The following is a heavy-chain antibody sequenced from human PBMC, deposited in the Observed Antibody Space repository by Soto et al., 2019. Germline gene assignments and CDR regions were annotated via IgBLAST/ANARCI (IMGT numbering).Heavy chain of an antibody. CDR1: GYTFTSYG. Sequence: ASVKVSCKASGYTFTSYGISWVRQAPGQGLEWMGWISAYNGNTNYAQKLQGRVTMTTDTSTSTAYMELRSLRSDDTAVYYCARASKKYSSSWYGSWFDPWGQGTLVTGSS. CDR2: ISAYNGNT. J-gene: IGHJ5*02. V-gene: IGHV1-18*04. CDR3: ARASKKYSSSWYGSWFDP. D-gene: IGHD6-13*01.